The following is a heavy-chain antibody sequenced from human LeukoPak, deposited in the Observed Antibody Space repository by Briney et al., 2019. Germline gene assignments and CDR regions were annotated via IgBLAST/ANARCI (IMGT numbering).Heavy chain of an antibody. V-gene: IGHV4-34*01. J-gene: IGHJ4*02. CDR1: GGSFSGYY. D-gene: IGHD2-15*01. CDR2: INHSGST. Sequence: PSETLSLTCAVYGGSFSGYYWSWIRQPPGKGLEWIGEINHSGSTNYNPSLKSRVTISVDTSKNQFSLKRSSVTAADTAVYYCARGVSGSLLVLRRAFDYWGQGTLVTVSS. CDR3: ARGVSGSLLVLRRAFDY.